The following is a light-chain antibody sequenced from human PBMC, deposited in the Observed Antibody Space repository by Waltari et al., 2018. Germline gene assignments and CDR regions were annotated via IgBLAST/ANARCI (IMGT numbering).Light chain of an antibody. CDR3: QQYNSYSWT. V-gene: IGKV1-5*01. CDR2: DAS. CDR1: QSISSW. J-gene: IGKJ1*01. Sequence: QSPSTLSASVGDRVTITCRASQSISSWLAWYQQKPGKAPKLLIYDASSLESGVPSRFSGSGSGTEFTLTTSSLQPDDFATYYCQQYNSYSWTFGQGTKVEIK.